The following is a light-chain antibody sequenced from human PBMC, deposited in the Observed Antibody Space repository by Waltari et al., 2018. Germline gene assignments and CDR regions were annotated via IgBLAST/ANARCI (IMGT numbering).Light chain of an antibody. CDR2: TDL. CDR3: QAWDSGTVI. CDR1: NIGSKI. Sequence: SYELTQPLSVSVALGQTARITCVGDNIGSKILHWYQQKPGHPLVLVTDTDLYRPSGIPERFSGSNSGDTATLTITRAQAGDEADFYCQAWDSGTVIFGGGTKLTVL. V-gene: IGLV3-9*01. J-gene: IGLJ2*01.